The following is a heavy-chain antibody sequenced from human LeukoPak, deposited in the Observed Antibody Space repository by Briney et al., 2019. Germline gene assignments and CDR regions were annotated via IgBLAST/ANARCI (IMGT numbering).Heavy chain of an antibody. CDR3: ARVALNSDAFDI. CDR2: IRYDGSNK. D-gene: IGHD4-23*01. J-gene: IGHJ3*02. CDR1: GFTFSSYG. Sequence: GGSLRLSCAASGFTFSSYGMHWVRQAPGKGLEWVAFIRYDGSNKYYADSVKGRFTISRDNSKNTLYLQMNSLRAEDTAVYYCARVALNSDAFDIWGQGTMVTVSS. V-gene: IGHV3-30*02.